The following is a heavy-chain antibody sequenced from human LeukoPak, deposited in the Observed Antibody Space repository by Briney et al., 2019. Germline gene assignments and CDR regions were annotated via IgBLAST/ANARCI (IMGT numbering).Heavy chain of an antibody. CDR1: GGSISSYY. J-gene: IGHJ5*02. Sequence: SETLSLTCTVSGGSISSYYWSWIRQPPGRGLEWIGYIYYSGSTNYNPSLKSRVTISVDTSKNQFSLKLSSVTAADTAVYYCARGRQQLVGWFDPWGQGTLVTVSS. D-gene: IGHD6-13*01. CDR3: ARGRQQLVGWFDP. V-gene: IGHV4-59*08. CDR2: IYYSGST.